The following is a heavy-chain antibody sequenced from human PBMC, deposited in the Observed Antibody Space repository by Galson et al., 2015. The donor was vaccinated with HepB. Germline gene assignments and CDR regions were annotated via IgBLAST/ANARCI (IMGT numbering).Heavy chain of an antibody. Sequence: SVKVSCKASGYTFTSYYMHWVRQAPGQGLEWMGIINPSGGSTSYAQKFQGRVTMTRDTSTSTVYMELSSLRSEDTAVYYCARDWGEYYYDSSGYYKGGWLHQAYWGQGTLVTVSS. CDR2: INPSGGST. CDR3: ARDWGEYYYDSSGYYKGGWLHQAY. D-gene: IGHD3-22*01. CDR1: GYTFTSYY. V-gene: IGHV1-46*01. J-gene: IGHJ4*02.